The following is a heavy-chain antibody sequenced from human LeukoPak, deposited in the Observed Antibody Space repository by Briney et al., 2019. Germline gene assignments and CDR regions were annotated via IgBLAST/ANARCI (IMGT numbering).Heavy chain of an antibody. J-gene: IGHJ4*02. V-gene: IGHV1-2*02. D-gene: IGHD2-8*01. CDR3: ARDRGTDIVLMMYAAYYFDS. CDR1: GYSFSDYY. CDR2: INPNSGGT. Sequence: ASVKVSCKASGYSFSDYYIHWVRQAPGQGLEWMGWINPNSGGTNYAQKFQGRVTMTRDTSISTAYMELSRLRSDDTAVYYCARDRGTDIVLMMYAAYYFDSWGQGALVSVSS.